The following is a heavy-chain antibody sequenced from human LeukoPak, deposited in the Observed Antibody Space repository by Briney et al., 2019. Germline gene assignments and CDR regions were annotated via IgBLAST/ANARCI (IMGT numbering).Heavy chain of an antibody. Sequence: GGSLRLSCAASGFTFSSYAMSWVRQAPGKGLEWVSTISGSGGTTYYADSVKGRFTISRDDSENTLYLQMNSLRAEDTAVYYCAKATGYLLWGQGTLVTVSS. D-gene: IGHD1-14*01. CDR3: AKATGYLL. CDR1: GFTFSSYA. CDR2: ISGSGGTT. J-gene: IGHJ4*02. V-gene: IGHV3-23*01.